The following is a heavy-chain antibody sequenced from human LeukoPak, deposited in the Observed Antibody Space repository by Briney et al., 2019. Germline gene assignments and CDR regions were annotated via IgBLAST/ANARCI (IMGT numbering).Heavy chain of an antibody. CDR3: AREYVAVASNWFDP. V-gene: IGHV4-59*01. D-gene: IGHD6-19*01. J-gene: IGHJ5*02. CDR1: GVTISSYY. Sequence: SETLSLTCTVSGVTISSYYWSWIRQPPGKGLEWIWYIYYSGSTNYNPTLKSRVTISVDTSKNQFSLKLSSGTAVDTAVYYCAREYVAVASNWFDPWGQGTLVTVSS. CDR2: IYYSGST.